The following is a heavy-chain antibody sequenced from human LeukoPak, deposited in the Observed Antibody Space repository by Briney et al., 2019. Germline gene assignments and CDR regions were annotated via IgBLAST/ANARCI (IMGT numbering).Heavy chain of an antibody. D-gene: IGHD6-13*01. V-gene: IGHV3-33*01. Sequence: PGTSLRLSCTASGLTFNAYGMHWVRQAPGKGLEWAAVIWSDGSNRYYAESVRGRFTISRDNSKNTLYLQMNSLIIEDTALYYCASAAGAFDNWGQGTMITVSS. CDR1: GLTFNAYG. J-gene: IGHJ3*02. CDR3: ASAAGAFDN. CDR2: IWSDGSNR.